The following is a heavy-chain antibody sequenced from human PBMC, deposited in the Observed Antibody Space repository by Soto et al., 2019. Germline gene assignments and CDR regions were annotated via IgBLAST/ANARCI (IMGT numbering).Heavy chain of an antibody. J-gene: IGHJ6*02. V-gene: IGHV4-59*01. CDR1: GGSISSYY. CDR3: AREGSYKNYYYYGMDV. Sequence: QVQLQESGPGLVKPSETLSLTCTVSGGSISSYYWSWIRQPPGKGLEWIGYIYYSGSTNYNPSLKSRVTISVDTSKNQFCLKLSSVTAADTAVYYCAREGSYKNYYYYGMDVWGQGTTVTVSS. CDR2: IYYSGST. D-gene: IGHD2-15*01.